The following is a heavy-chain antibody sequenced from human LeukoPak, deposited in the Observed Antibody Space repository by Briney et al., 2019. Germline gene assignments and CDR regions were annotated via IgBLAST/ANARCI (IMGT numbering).Heavy chain of an antibody. D-gene: IGHD6-19*01. CDR3: AKELAVAGTLYYFDY. J-gene: IGHJ4*02. V-gene: IGHV3-23*01. Sequence: GGSLRLSCTASGFTFSSYAMSWVRQAPGKGLEWVSAISGGGGSTYYADSVKGRFTISRDNSKNTLYLQMNSLRAEDTAVYYCAKELAVAGTLYYFDYWGQGTLVTVSS. CDR2: ISGGGGST. CDR1: GFTFSSYA.